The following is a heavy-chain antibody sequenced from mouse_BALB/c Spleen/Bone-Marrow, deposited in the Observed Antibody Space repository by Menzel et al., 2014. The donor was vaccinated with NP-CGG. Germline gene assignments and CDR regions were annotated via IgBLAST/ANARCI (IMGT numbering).Heavy chain of an antibody. CDR2: INPDSSTI. CDR3: ARLGYYGSSDY. D-gene: IGHD1-1*01. V-gene: IGHV4-1*02. Sequence: DVHLVESGGGLVQPGGSLKLSGAASGFDFSRYWMSWVRQAPGKGLEWIGEINPDSSTINYTPSLKDKFIISRDNAKNTLYLQMSKVRSEDTALYYCARLGYYGSSDYWGQGTTLTVSS. J-gene: IGHJ2*01. CDR1: GFDFSRYW.